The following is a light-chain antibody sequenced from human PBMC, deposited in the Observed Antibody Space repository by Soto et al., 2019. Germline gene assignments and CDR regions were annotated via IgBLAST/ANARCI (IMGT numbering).Light chain of an antibody. CDR3: QQRSNWLFT. CDR2: DAS. J-gene: IGKJ3*01. CDR1: QSVSSY. Sequence: EIVLTQSPATLSLSPGERATLSCRASQSVSSYLAWYQRKPGQAPRLLIYDASNRATGIPARFSGSGSGTDFTLTISSLEPEDFEVYYCQQRSNWLFTFGPGTKVDIK. V-gene: IGKV3-11*01.